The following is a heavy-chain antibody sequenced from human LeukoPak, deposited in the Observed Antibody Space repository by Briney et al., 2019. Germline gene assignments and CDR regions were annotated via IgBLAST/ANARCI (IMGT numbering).Heavy chain of an antibody. CDR1: GDSVTAYY. D-gene: IGHD3/OR15-3a*01. CDR2: VSHDGTT. CDR3: ARLDCYDVVGCYNH. Sequence: PSETLSLTCSVSGDSVTAYYWNWIRQATGKGLEWIGYVSHDGTTNYTPSLRSRVVMSVDTANNTISLSLASVTAADTGVYYCARLDCYDVVGCYNHWGRGTPVTDS. J-gene: IGHJ5*02. V-gene: IGHV4-59*08.